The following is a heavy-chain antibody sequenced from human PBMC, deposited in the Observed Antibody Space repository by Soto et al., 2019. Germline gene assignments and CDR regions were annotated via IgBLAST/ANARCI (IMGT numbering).Heavy chain of an antibody. CDR1: GDTFTNFG. CDR3: ATVLRGVVNWFDP. J-gene: IGHJ5*02. Sequence: HLVQSGPEVKKPGASITVSCKTSGDTFTNFGLSWVRQAPGQGLEWMGWIATYNSNRNYAQKCQGRLTLTTDTSTSTAYMELKSLRYDDTAVYYCATVLRGVVNWFDPWGQGTLVTVSS. V-gene: IGHV1-18*01. CDR2: IATYNSNR. D-gene: IGHD3-10*01.